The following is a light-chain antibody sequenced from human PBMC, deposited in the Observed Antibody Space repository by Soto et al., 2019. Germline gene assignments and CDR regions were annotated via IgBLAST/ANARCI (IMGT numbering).Light chain of an antibody. Sequence: EIVMTQSPATLSLSPGERATLSCRASESVSNNLAWYQRKAGQAPRLLIYGAPTRATGIPARFSGSGSGTEFTLTISSLQSEDFAVYYCQQYSIWRTFGQGTKVDIK. CDR2: GAP. CDR3: QQYSIWRT. CDR1: ESVSNN. V-gene: IGKV3-15*01. J-gene: IGKJ1*01.